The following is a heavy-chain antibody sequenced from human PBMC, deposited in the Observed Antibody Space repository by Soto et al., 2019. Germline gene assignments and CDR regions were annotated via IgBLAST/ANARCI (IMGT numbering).Heavy chain of an antibody. D-gene: IGHD2-2*02. V-gene: IGHV1-69*06. Sequence: QVQLVQSGAEVKKPGSSVKVSCKASGGTFSSYAISWVRQAPGQGLEWMGGLIPIFGTANYAQKFQGRVTIAAHTSTSTAYMELSGLRSEDTAVYYCARQDYCSSTSCYNSYYYYGMDVWGQGTTVTVSS. J-gene: IGHJ6*02. CDR2: LIPIFGTA. CDR1: GGTFSSYA. CDR3: ARQDYCSSTSCYNSYYYYGMDV.